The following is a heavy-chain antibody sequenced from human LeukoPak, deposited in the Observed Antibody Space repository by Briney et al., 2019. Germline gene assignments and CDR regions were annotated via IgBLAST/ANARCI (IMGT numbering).Heavy chain of an antibody. J-gene: IGHJ4*02. Sequence: GGSLRLSCAASGFTFSSYAMSWVRQAPGKGLEWVSAISGSGGSTYYADSVKGRFTISRDNSENTLYLQMNGLRAEDTAVYYCAKGKTNYYDSSGYPFDYWGQGTLVTVSS. D-gene: IGHD3-22*01. CDR1: GFTFSSYA. CDR2: ISGSGGST. CDR3: AKGKTNYYDSSGYPFDY. V-gene: IGHV3-23*01.